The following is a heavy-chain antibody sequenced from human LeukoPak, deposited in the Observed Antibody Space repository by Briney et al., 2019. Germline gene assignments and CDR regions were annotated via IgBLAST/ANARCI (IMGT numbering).Heavy chain of an antibody. D-gene: IGHD4-11*01. V-gene: IGHV4-4*07. J-gene: IGHJ3*02. Sequence: PSEALSLTCTVSGDSIRSNYWSWIRHSAGKGLEWIGRIYISGTTKYNPSFESRVTMSIDTSKNQFSLKLSSVTAADTAVYYCAETRGAFDIWGQGTMVTVSS. CDR1: GDSIRSNY. CDR3: AETRGAFDI. CDR2: IYISGTT.